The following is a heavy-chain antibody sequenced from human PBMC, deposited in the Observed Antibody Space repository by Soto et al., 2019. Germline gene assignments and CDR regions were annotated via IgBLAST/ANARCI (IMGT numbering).Heavy chain of an antibody. J-gene: IGHJ6*03. CDR1: GGSFSGYY. CDR2: INHSGST. Sequence: SQTLSLTCAVYGGSFSGYYWSWIRQPPGKGLEWIGEINHSGSTNYNPSLKSRVTISVETSKNQFSLKLSSVTAADTAVYYCARLLLGYCSSTSCYINYYYYYYMDVWGKGTTVTVSS. CDR3: ARLLLGYCSSTSCYINYYYYYYMDV. V-gene: IGHV4-34*01. D-gene: IGHD2-2*02.